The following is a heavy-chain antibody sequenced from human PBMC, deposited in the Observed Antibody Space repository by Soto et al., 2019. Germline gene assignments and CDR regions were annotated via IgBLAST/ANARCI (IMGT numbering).Heavy chain of an antibody. V-gene: IGHV3-48*01. CDR3: ARGASIAGLYYGMDG. J-gene: IGHJ6*02. CDR2: ISSSSSTI. Sequence: GGSLRLSCAASGFTFSSYSMNWVRQAPGKGLEWVSYISSSSSTIYYADSVKGRFTISRDNAKNSLYLQMNSLRAEDTAVYYCARGASIAGLYYGMDGWGQGTTVTVAS. D-gene: IGHD6-6*01. CDR1: GFTFSSYS.